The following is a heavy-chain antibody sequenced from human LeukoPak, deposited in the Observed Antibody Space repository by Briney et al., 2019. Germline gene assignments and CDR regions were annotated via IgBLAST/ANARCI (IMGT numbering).Heavy chain of an antibody. CDR3: ARGRTSRYGSGSYYWDY. D-gene: IGHD3-10*01. Sequence: SETLSLTCAVYGGAFGDYYWSWIRQPPGKGPEGIGEINHGGSTNYNPSPESRVTMSLDTSKNQFSLKLSSVTAADTAVYYCARGRTSRYGSGSYYWDYWGQGTLVTVSS. J-gene: IGHJ4*02. V-gene: IGHV4-34*01. CDR2: INHGGST. CDR1: GGAFGDYY.